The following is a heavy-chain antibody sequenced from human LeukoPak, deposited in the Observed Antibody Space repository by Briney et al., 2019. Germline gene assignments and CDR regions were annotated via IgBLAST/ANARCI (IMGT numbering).Heavy chain of an antibody. CDR2: ISGGGGTT. V-gene: IGHV3-23*01. Sequence: GGSLRLSCAASGFTFSNFAMTWVRQAPGKGLEWVSAISGGGGTTYYADSVKGRFTISRDNSKNTLFLQMNSLRAEDTAVYYCAKDREGLSSGYDLEYFDYWGQGTLVTVSS. J-gene: IGHJ4*02. CDR1: GFTFSNFA. D-gene: IGHD5-12*01. CDR3: AKDREGLSSGYDLEYFDY.